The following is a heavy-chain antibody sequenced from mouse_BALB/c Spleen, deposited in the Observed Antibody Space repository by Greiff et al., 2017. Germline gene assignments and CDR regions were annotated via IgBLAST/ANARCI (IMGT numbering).Heavy chain of an antibody. D-gene: IGHD1-1*01. CDR3: ARGYYYGSSSYWYFDV. V-gene: IGHV5-6-5*01. Sequence: EVKLVESGGGLVKPGGSLKLSCAASGFTFSSYAMSWVRQTPEKRLEWVASISSGGSTYYPDSVKGRFTISRDNARNILYLQMSSLRSEDTAMYYCARGYYYGSSSYWYFDVWGAGTTVTVSS. J-gene: IGHJ1*01. CDR1: GFTFSSYA. CDR2: ISSGGST.